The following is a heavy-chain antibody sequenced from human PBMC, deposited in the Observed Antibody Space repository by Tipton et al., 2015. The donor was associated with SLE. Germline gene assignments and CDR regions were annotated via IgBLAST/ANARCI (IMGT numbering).Heavy chain of an antibody. CDR2: IYDSGST. Sequence: LRLSCTVSGGSISSGDYYWSWFRQPPGKGLEWIGYIYDSGSTYYNPALKSRVTISIQTSENQFSLKLSSVAAADTAVYYCARGPTPLDFAGYAYDIWGQGTMVTVSS. CDR3: ARGPTPLDFAGYAYDI. J-gene: IGHJ3*02. CDR1: GGSISSGDYY. V-gene: IGHV4-30-4*01. D-gene: IGHD2-15*01.